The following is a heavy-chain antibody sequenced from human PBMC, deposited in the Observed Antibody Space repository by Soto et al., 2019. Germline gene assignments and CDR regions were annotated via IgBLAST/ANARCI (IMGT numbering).Heavy chain of an antibody. J-gene: IGHJ4*02. CDR1: GFTFSSYA. D-gene: IGHD5-18*01. V-gene: IGHV3-23*01. CDR2: ISGSGVST. CDR3: ARDQPGYSYGYGLGY. Sequence: GGSLRLSCAASGFTFSSYAMSWVRQAPGKGLEWVSAISGSGVSTHYADSVKGRFTISRDNAKNSLYLQMNSLRAEDTAVYYCARDQPGYSYGYGLGYWGQGTLVTVSS.